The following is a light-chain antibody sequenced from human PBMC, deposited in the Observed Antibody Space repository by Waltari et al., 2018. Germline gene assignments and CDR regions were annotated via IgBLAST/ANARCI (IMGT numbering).Light chain of an antibody. V-gene: IGLV1-40*01. Sequence: QSVLTQPPSVSGAPGQRVTISCTGSSSNIGTGYDVHWYQQLPGTAPNLLIYGNSNRPSGFPDRFSGSKSGTSASLAITGLQAEDEADYYCQSYDSSLSGSVVFGGGTKLTVL. CDR3: QSYDSSLSGSVV. J-gene: IGLJ2*01. CDR1: SSNIGTGYD. CDR2: GNS.